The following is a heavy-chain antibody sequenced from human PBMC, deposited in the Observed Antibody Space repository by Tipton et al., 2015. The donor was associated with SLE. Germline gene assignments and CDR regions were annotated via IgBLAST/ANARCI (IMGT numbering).Heavy chain of an antibody. J-gene: IGHJ2*01. CDR3: ARSFVSREDWYFDL. CDR2: IYTSGST. CDR1: GGSISSYY. D-gene: IGHD2-2*01. V-gene: IGHV4-4*07. Sequence: GLVKPSETLSLTCTVSGGSISSYYWSWIRQPAGKGLEWIGRIYTSGSTNYNPSLKSRVTMSVDTSKNQFSLKLSSVTAADTAVCYCARSFVSREDWYFDLWGRGTLFTVSS.